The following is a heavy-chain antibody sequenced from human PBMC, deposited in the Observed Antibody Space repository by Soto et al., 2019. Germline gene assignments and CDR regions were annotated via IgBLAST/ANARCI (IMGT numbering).Heavy chain of an antibody. CDR2: INHSGST. Sequence: PSETLSLTCAVYGGSFSGYYWSWIRQPPGKGLEWIGEINHSGSTNYNPSLKSRVTISVDTSKNQFSLKLSSVTAADTAVYYCARAIAVAGNKYNWFDPRGQGTLVTVSS. V-gene: IGHV4-34*01. CDR1: GGSFSGYY. J-gene: IGHJ5*02. CDR3: ARAIAVAGNKYNWFDP. D-gene: IGHD6-19*01.